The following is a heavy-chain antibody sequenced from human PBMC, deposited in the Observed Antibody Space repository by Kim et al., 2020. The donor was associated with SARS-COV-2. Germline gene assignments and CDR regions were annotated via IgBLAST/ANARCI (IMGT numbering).Heavy chain of an antibody. V-gene: IGHV3-11*05. J-gene: IGHJ4*02. Sequence: GKGRFTISRDNAKNSLYLQMNSLRAEDTAVHYCARDSNYDFWSGYYRFDYWGQGTLVTVSS. CDR3: ARDSNYDFWSGYYRFDY. D-gene: IGHD3-3*01.